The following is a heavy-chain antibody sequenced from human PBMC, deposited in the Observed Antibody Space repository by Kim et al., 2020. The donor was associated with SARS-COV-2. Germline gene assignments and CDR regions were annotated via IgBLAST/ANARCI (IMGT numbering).Heavy chain of an antibody. CDR1: VDAINSRDPY. V-gene: IGHV4-39*01. D-gene: IGHD1-1*01. CDR3: VRQIGGGRWYFDL. Sequence: SETLSLTCSVPVDAINSRDPYWGWIRQPPGKGLEWIGIIGYLRTNTHYSPSLKSRLTISVDTSKTQFSLNLTSVTAADTAVYYCVRQIGGGRWYFDLWGRGTLVTVSS. J-gene: IGHJ2*01. CDR2: IGYLRTN.